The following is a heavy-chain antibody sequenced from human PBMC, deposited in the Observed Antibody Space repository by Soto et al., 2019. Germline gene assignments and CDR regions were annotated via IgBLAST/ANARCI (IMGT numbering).Heavy chain of an antibody. Sequence: GGSLRLACAASGFTFSSYAMSWVRQAPGKGLEWVSAISGSGGSTYYADSVKGRFTISRDNSKNTLYLQMNSLRAEDTAVYYCAKDGVRVSSSWYSPHPRPFYFDYWGQATLVTVSS. V-gene: IGHV3-23*01. CDR3: AKDGVRVSSSWYSPHPRPFYFDY. D-gene: IGHD6-13*01. J-gene: IGHJ4*02. CDR2: ISGSGGST. CDR1: GFTFSSYA.